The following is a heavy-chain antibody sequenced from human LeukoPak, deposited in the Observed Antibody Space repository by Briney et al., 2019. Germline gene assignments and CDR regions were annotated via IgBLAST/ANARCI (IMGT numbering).Heavy chain of an antibody. CDR3: ATGLVGLYGDYVGY. J-gene: IGHJ4*02. V-gene: IGHV1-24*01. D-gene: IGHD4-17*01. CDR2: FDPEDGEK. CDR1: GYTLTELS. Sequence: ASVKVSCQVSGYTLTELSMHWVRQAPGKGREGMGGFDPEDGEKIYAQKFQGRVTMTEDTSTDTAYMYLSSLRSEDTAVYHCATGLVGLYGDYVGYWGQGTLVTVSS.